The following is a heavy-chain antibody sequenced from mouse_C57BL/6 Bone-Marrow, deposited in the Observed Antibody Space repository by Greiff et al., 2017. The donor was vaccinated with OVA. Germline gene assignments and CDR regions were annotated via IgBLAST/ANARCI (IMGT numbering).Heavy chain of an antibody. D-gene: IGHD1-1*01. Sequence: EVKVVESGGGLVKPGGSLKLSCAASGFTFSSYAMSWVRQTPEKRLEWVATISDGGSYTYYPDNVKGRFTISRDNAKNNLYLQMSHLKSEDTAMYYCAREDYYGSSLAWFAYWGQGTLVTVSA. CDR3: AREDYYGSSLAWFAY. V-gene: IGHV5-4*01. CDR1: GFTFSSYA. J-gene: IGHJ3*01. CDR2: ISDGGSYT.